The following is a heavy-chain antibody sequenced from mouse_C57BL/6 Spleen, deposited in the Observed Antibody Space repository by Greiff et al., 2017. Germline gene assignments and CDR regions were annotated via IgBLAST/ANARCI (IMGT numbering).Heavy chain of an antibody. CDR1: GYTFTDHT. J-gene: IGHJ2*01. CDR2: IYPRDGST. CDR3: AKANWAVYYFDY. D-gene: IGHD4-1*01. V-gene: IGHV1-78*01. Sequence: QVQLKESDAELVKPGASVKISCKVSGYTFTDHTIHWLKQRPEQGLEWIGYIYPRDGSTKYNEKFKGKATLTADKSASTAYMQLNSLTSEDSAVYFCAKANWAVYYFDYWGQGTTLTVSS.